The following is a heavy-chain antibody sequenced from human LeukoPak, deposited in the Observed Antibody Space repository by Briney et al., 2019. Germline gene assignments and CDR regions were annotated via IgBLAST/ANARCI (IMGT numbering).Heavy chain of an antibody. Sequence: GRSLRLSCAASGFTFSSYAMHWVRQAPGKGLEWVAVISYDGSNKYYADSVKGRFTISRDNSKNTLYLQMNSLRAEDTAVYYCAKETKTGFWSGYYYTGAFDIWGQGTMVTVSS. V-gene: IGHV3-30-3*01. CDR3: AKETKTGFWSGYYYTGAFDI. CDR2: ISYDGSNK. J-gene: IGHJ3*02. CDR1: GFTFSSYA. D-gene: IGHD3-3*01.